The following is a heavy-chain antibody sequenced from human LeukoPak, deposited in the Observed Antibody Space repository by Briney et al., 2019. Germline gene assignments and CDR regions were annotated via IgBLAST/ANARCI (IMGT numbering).Heavy chain of an antibody. V-gene: IGHV1-18*01. Sequence: ASVKVSCKXSGYTFTSYGISWVRQAPGQGLEWMGWISAYNGNTNYSQKLQGRVTMTTDTSTSTAYTALRRLRSDDTAVYYCARWVGGVGGQYYYYMDVWGKGTTVTVSS. J-gene: IGHJ6*03. D-gene: IGHD3-16*01. CDR3: ARWVGGVGGQYYYYMDV. CDR1: GYTFTSYG. CDR2: ISAYNGNT.